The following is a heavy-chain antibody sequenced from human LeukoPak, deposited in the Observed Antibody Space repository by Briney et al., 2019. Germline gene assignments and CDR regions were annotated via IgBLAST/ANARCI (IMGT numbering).Heavy chain of an antibody. Sequence: GGSLRLSCAASGFTVSSNYMSWVRQAPGKGLEWVSVIYSGGSTYYADSVKGRFTISRDNSKNMLYIQMNSLRAEDTAVYYCARVGLAASVSENWGQGTLVTVSS. CDR1: GFTVSSNY. J-gene: IGHJ4*02. D-gene: IGHD2-15*01. CDR3: ARVGLAASVSEN. CDR2: IYSGGST. V-gene: IGHV3-66*01.